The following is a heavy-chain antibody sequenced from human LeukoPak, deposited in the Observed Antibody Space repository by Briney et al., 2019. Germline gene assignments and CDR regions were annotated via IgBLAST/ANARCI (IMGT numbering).Heavy chain of an antibody. V-gene: IGHV3-20*04. Sequence: GGSLRLSXAASVFTLEDYGMSWVRQAPGQGLEGVSGINWNGGSTGYAVSVKGRFTISRDNAQNSLYLQMNSLRAEDTAFYYCATSTDWGQGTLVTVSS. D-gene: IGHD2/OR15-2a*01. CDR1: VFTLEDYG. CDR3: ATSTD. CDR2: INWNGGST. J-gene: IGHJ4*02.